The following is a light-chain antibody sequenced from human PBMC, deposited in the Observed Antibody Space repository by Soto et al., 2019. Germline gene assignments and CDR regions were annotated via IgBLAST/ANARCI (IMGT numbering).Light chain of an antibody. Sequence: QSVLTQPPSSSGSPGQSVTISCTGTSREVGGYNYVSWYQQQPGKDSKLMIYEVSKRPSGVTDRFSGSKSGNTAALTVSALQAEDEADYYCSSYAGSNNLGVFGTGTKVNGL. CDR1: SREVGGYNY. CDR3: SSYAGSNNLGV. CDR2: EVS. J-gene: IGLJ1*01. V-gene: IGLV2-8*01.